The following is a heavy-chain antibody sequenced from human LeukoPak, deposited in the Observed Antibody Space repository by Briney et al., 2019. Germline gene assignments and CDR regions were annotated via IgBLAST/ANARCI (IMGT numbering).Heavy chain of an antibody. CDR3: ANGAVYCTSPKYPTGSAPSCFAH. Sequence: GRSLRLPCEASGFTFNTYGMHWVRQAPGKGLEWLAVISHDERNKYFADSVKGRFTISRDNSKNTLYLQMSSLRPEDTAVYYCANGAVYCTSPKYPTGSAPSCFAHWGQGTLVTVSS. CDR2: ISHDERNK. D-gene: IGHD2-2*01. V-gene: IGHV3-30*18. J-gene: IGHJ4*02. CDR1: GFTFNTYG.